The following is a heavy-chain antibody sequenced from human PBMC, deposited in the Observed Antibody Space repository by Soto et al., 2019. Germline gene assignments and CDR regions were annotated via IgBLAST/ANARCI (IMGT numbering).Heavy chain of an antibody. CDR2: IYYSGGT. CDR1: GGSISNSANH. CDR3: AKGVRGVPNWFDP. J-gene: IGHJ5*02. Sequence: QVQLQESGPGLVRPSQTLSLSCTVSGGSISNSANHWSWIRQHPGEGLEWIGYIYYSGGTYYIPSLKGRVTMSIDASKNQSSLKLSSVTAADTAVYYCAKGVRGVPNWFDPWGQGTLVTVSS. D-gene: IGHD3-10*01. V-gene: IGHV4-31*03.